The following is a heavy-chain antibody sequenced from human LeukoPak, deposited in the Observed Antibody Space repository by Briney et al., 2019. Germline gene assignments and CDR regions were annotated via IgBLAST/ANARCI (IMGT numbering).Heavy chain of an antibody. CDR2: IYSGGST. Sequence: PGGSLRLSCAASGFTVSSNYMSWVRQAPGKGLEWVSVIYSGGSTYYADSVKGRFTIPRDNSKNTLYLQMNSLRAEDTGVYYCARDLKQWLVGPWFDPWGQGTLVTVSS. V-gene: IGHV3-53*01. CDR1: GFTVSSNY. J-gene: IGHJ5*02. D-gene: IGHD6-19*01. CDR3: ARDLKQWLVGPWFDP.